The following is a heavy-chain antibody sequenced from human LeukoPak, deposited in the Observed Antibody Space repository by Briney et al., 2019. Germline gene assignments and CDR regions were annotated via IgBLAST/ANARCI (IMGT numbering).Heavy chain of an antibody. CDR2: IQYDGSKK. V-gene: IGHV3-30*02. J-gene: IGHJ4*02. Sequence: PGGSLRLSCEASGFLFSGYGMHWVRQAPGKGLEWVAFIQYDGSKKYYADSVRGRFTISRDNAKNSLSLQMNNLRVEDTAVYYCARDSPRLSYWGQGTLVTVSS. CDR1: GFLFSGYG. CDR3: ARDSPRLSY.